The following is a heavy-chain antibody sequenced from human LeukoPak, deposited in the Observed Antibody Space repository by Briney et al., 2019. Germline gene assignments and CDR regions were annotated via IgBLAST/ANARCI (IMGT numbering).Heavy chain of an antibody. CDR3: AKCSASYGNDALDV. D-gene: IGHD3-10*02. Sequence: PGGSLRLSCAASGFTFTNYAMNWVRQAPGKGLEWVAFIRGGGAGGRYADAAKGRFTISRDNSKNTLYLHMNTLRVEDTATYYCAKCSASYGNDALDVWGQGTVVIVSS. V-gene: IGHV3-23*01. CDR2: IRGGGAGG. J-gene: IGHJ3*01. CDR1: GFTFTNYA.